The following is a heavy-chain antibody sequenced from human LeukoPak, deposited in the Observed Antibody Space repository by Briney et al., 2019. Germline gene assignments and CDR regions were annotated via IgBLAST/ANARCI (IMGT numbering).Heavy chain of an antibody. Sequence: SVKVSCKASGGTFSSYAISWVRQAPGQGLEWMGGIIPIFGTANYAQKFQGRVTITADQSTSTAYMELSSLRSEDTAVYYCARVNVYYDFWSGYLGPWGQGTLVTVSS. D-gene: IGHD3-3*01. J-gene: IGHJ5*02. CDR2: IIPIFGTA. CDR3: ARVNVYYDFWSGYLGP. CDR1: GGTFSSYA. V-gene: IGHV1-69*13.